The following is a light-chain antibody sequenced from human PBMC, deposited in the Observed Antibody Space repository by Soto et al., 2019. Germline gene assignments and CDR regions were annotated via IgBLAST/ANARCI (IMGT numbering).Light chain of an antibody. J-gene: IGKJ3*01. Sequence: DIQMTQSPSTLAASVGDRVTITCRASQNINRWLAWYQQKPGKAPKVLIYDASSLESGVPSRFSGSGSGTEFTLTITSLQPDAFATYYCQQYDGYFGPGTKVDVK. CDR1: QNINRW. CDR2: DAS. CDR3: QQYDGY. V-gene: IGKV1-5*01.